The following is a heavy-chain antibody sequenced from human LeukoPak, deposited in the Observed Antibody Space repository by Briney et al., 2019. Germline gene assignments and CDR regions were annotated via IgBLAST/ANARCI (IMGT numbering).Heavy chain of an antibody. V-gene: IGHV1-2*02. CDR3: ARSGWDFWSGYSFDY. CDR1: GYTFTGYY. CDR2: INPNSGGT. D-gene: IGHD3-3*01. J-gene: IGHJ4*02. Sequence: ASVKVSCKASGYTFTGYYMHWVRQAPGQGLEWMGWINPNSGGTNYAQKFQGRVTMTRDTSISTAYMELSRLRSDDTAVYYCARSGWDFWSGYSFDYWGQGTLVTVSS.